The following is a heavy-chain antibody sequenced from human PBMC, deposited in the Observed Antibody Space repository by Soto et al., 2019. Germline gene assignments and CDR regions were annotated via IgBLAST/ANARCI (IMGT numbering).Heavy chain of an antibody. V-gene: IGHV3-9*01. D-gene: IGHD2-21*02. CDR2: ISWNSGSI. J-gene: IGHJ6*02. CDR3: ASVVTAIGGMDV. CDR1: GFTFDDYA. Sequence: EVQLVESGGGLVQPGRSLRLSCAASGFTFDDYAMHWVRKAPGKGLEWVSGISWNSGSIGYADSVKGRFTISRDNAKNSLYLQMNSLRAEDTALYYCASVVTAIGGMDVWGQGTTVTVSS.